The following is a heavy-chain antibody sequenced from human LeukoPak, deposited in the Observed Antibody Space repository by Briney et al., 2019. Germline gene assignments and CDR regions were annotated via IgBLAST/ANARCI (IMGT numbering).Heavy chain of an antibody. Sequence: GGSLRLSCAASGFTFSSYSMNWVRQAPGKGPEWISYISSRSSTIYYADSVKGRFTISRDNAKNSLYLQMSSLRVEDTAIYYCTRETAFDFWGQGTVVTVSS. CDR2: ISSRSSTI. V-gene: IGHV3-48*04. CDR1: GFTFSSYS. CDR3: TRETAFDF. J-gene: IGHJ3*01.